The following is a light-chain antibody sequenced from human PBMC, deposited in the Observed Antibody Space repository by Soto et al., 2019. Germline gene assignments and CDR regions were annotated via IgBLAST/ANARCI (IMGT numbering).Light chain of an antibody. CDR2: DTS. CDR1: TGAVTSGHY. J-gene: IGLJ1*01. V-gene: IGLV7-46*01. Sequence: QAVVTQEPSLTVSPGGTVTLTCGSSTGAVTSGHYPYWFQQKPGQAPRTLIYDTSNKHSWTPARFSGSLLGGKAALTLSGAQPEDEAEYYRLLSYSGAVYVFGTGTKVTVL. CDR3: LLSYSGAVYV.